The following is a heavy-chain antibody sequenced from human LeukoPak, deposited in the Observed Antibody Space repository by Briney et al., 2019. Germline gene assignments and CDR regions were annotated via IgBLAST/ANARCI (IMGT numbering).Heavy chain of an antibody. CDR1: GFTFSSYG. CDR2: ISYDGSNK. D-gene: IGHD3-22*01. Sequence: PGRSLRLSCAASGFTFSSYGMHWVRQAPGKGLEWVAVISYDGSNKYYADSVKGRFTISRDNSKNTLYLQMNSLRAEDTAVYYRAKARYYDSSGYYADYWGQGTLVTVSS. J-gene: IGHJ4*02. CDR3: AKARYYDSSGYYADY. V-gene: IGHV3-30*18.